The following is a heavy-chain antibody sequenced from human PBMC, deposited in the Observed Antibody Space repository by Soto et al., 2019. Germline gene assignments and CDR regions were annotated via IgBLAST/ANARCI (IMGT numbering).Heavy chain of an antibody. V-gene: IGHV4-4*07. D-gene: IGHD6-19*01. CDR3: ARGRGRYSSGWSWFDP. CDR2: VSPSGHT. J-gene: IGHJ5*02. Sequence: SETLSLTCAVSGDSISSYSWNWIRQTAGRGLEWIGRVSPSGHTQYTPSLESRVTISVDKSKNQFSLTLTSVTAADTAVYFCARGRGRYSSGWSWFDPWGQGILVTVSS. CDR1: GDSISSYS.